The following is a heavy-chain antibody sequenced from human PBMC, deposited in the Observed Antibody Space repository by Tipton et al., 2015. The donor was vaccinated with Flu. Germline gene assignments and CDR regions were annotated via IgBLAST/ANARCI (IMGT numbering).Heavy chain of an antibody. Sequence: QVQLVQSGAEVEKPGASVKVSCKASGYTFTGYYMHWVRQAPGQGLEWMGWINPNSGGTNYAQKFQGRVTMTRDTSISTAYMELSRLRSDDTAVYYCARVRVRPDPYYYGMDVWGQGTTVTVSS. D-gene: IGHD4/OR15-4a*01. CDR2: INPNSGGT. CDR1: GYTFTGYY. V-gene: IGHV1-2*02. J-gene: IGHJ6*02. CDR3: ARVRVRPDPYYYGMDV.